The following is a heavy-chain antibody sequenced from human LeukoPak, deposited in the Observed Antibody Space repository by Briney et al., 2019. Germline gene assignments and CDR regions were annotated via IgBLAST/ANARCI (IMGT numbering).Heavy chain of an antibody. CDR1: GYTFTSYD. CDR3: ARTPLWFGELLRESDY. Sequence: ASVKVSCKASGYTFTSYDINWVRQATGQGLEWMGWMNPNSGNTGYAQKFQGRVTMTRNTSISTAYMELSSLRSEGTAVYYCARTPLWFGELLRESDYWGQGTLVTVSS. D-gene: IGHD3-10*01. CDR2: MNPNSGNT. J-gene: IGHJ4*02. V-gene: IGHV1-8*01.